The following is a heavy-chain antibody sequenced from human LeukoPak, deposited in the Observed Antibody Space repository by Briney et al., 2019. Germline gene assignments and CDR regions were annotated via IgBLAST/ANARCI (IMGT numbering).Heavy chain of an antibody. Sequence: ASVKVSCKASGYTFTGYYMQWVRQAPGQGLEWMGWINPYSGGTNYAQKFQGRVTMTRDTSITTAYMELSRLRSDDTAVYYCARDAQPSGTFAGPGYWGQGTQVTVSS. CDR3: ARDAQPSGTFAGPGY. J-gene: IGHJ4*02. CDR2: INPYSGGT. CDR1: GYTFTGYY. V-gene: IGHV1-2*02. D-gene: IGHD1-26*01.